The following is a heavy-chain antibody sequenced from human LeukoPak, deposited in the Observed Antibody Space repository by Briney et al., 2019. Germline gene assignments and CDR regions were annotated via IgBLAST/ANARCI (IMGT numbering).Heavy chain of an antibody. J-gene: IGHJ4*02. Sequence: GGSLRLSCAASGFTFSSYSMNWVRQAPGKGLEWVSSISSSSYIYYADSVKGRFTISRDNAKNSLYLQMNSLRAEDTAFYYCARGYRAAAGDYWGQGTLVTVSS. CDR3: ARGYRAAAGDY. V-gene: IGHV3-21*01. CDR1: GFTFSSYS. D-gene: IGHD6-13*01. CDR2: ISSSSYI.